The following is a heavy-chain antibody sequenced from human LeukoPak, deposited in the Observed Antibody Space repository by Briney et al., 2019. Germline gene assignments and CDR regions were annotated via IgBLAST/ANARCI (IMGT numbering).Heavy chain of an antibody. CDR2: IRYDGSNK. J-gene: IGHJ4*02. Sequence: GGSLRLSCAASGFTFSSYWMSWVRQAPGKGLEWVAFIRYDGSNKYYADSVKGRFTISRDNSKNTLYLQMNSLRAEDTAVYFCVSLGYSSSSVRYWGQGTLVTVSS. D-gene: IGHD6-6*01. V-gene: IGHV3-30*02. CDR1: GFTFSSYW. CDR3: VSLGYSSSSVRY.